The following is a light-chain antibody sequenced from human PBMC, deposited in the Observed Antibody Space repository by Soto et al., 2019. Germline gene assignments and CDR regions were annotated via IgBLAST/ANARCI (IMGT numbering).Light chain of an antibody. V-gene: IGKV1-39*01. J-gene: IGKJ1*01. CDR3: QQYETFSGT. CDR1: QSISNY. CDR2: AAS. Sequence: DIQMTQFPSSLSASVGDRVTITCRASQSISNYLNWYQQKPGKAPKLLIYAASSLQSGVPSRFSGSGSGTDFTLTISRMEPDDFATYYCQQYETFSGTFGPGTKVDIK.